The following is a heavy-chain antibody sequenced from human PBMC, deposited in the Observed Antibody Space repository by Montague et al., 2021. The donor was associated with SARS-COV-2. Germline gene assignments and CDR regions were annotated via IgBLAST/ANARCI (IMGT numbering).Heavy chain of an antibody. V-gene: IGHV4-39*02. CDR3: VRGAEEAHFAMDV. D-gene: IGHD3-10*01. CDR1: GDFISASYY. Sequence: SETLSLTCIVSGDFISASYYWAWIRQAPGKGLEWLGGLYRSGSVYSNPSLKSRVSISVDKSKNHFSLRLTSATAAETAVYYCVRGAEEAHFAMDVWGQGTTVAVSS. CDR2: LYRSGSV. J-gene: IGHJ6*02.